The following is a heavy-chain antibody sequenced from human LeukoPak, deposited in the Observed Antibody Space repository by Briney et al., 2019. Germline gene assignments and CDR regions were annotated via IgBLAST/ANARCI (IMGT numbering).Heavy chain of an antibody. CDR3: ARRPEQWLVTKNDAFDV. D-gene: IGHD6-19*01. CDR2: MSQSGII. CDR1: GGSFSGYY. V-gene: IGHV4-34*01. Sequence: PSETLSLTCAVYGGSFSGYYWSWLRQPPGKGLEWIGEMSQSGIINSHPSFKSRVIISVDASKNQFSLKVNSVTAADSAVYYCARRPEQWLVTKNDAFDVWGRGTMVTVSS. J-gene: IGHJ3*01.